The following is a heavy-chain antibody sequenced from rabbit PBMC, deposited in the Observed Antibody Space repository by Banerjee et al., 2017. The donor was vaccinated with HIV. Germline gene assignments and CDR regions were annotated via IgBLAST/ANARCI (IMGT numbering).Heavy chain of an antibody. CDR3: ARGDISSGWDL. CDR1: GFSFSNKYV. V-gene: IGHV1S45*01. D-gene: IGHD1-1*01. J-gene: IGHJ6*01. Sequence: EGSLTLTCTASGFSFSNKYVMCWVRQAPGKGLEWIACIYTSSGSTYYATWAKGRFTISGTSSTTVTLQMTSLTAAYTATYFCARGDISSGWDLWGPGTLVTVS. CDR2: IYTSSGST.